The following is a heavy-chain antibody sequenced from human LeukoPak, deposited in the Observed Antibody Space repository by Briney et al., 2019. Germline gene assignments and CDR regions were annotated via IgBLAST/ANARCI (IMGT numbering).Heavy chain of an antibody. Sequence: SETLSLTCTVSGGSISTSNYYGGWIRQPPGKGLEWIGSIYYSGSTYYNPSLKSRVTISVDTSKNQFSLKLSSVTAADTAVYYCARRQSRYCTNGVCYTFDYWAQGTLVTVSS. D-gene: IGHD2-8*01. CDR1: GGSISTSNYY. V-gene: IGHV4-39*01. CDR3: ARRQSRYCTNGVCYTFDY. J-gene: IGHJ4*02. CDR2: IYYSGST.